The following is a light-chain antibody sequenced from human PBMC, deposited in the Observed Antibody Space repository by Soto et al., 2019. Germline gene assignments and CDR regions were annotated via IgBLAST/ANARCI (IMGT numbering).Light chain of an antibody. CDR2: IDH. CDR3: ATWDDDLSAAV. J-gene: IGLJ7*01. Sequence: QSVLTQPPSLSGTPGQSVTISCSGSSSNIEGNTVHWYQHLPGTAPKLLIYIDHNRPSGIPDRFSGSTSGTSASLAISGLQSEDEADYYCATWDDDLSAAVFGGGTQLTVL. CDR1: SSNIEGNT. V-gene: IGLV1-44*01.